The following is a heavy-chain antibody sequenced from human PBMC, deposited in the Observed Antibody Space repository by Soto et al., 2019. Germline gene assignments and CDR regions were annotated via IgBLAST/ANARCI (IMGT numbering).Heavy chain of an antibody. D-gene: IGHD3-10*01. Sequence: WGSLRLSCVASGLPVAGSYMAWVRPAPGKGLEWASVIYNDGTTYYSQSVEGRFTISRDTSKNTLYLQMDRLRDEDTAVYYCVRPLPSGQTHARDVWGKGTTVTVSS. CDR1: GLPVAGSY. J-gene: IGHJ6*04. V-gene: IGHV3-53*01. CDR3: VRPLPSGQTHARDV. CDR2: IYNDGTT.